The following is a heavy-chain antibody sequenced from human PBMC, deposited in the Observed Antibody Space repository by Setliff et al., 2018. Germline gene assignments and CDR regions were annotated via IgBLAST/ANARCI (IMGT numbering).Heavy chain of an antibody. CDR3: ARSGMPGLLYVGY. V-gene: IGHV4-39*07. Sequence: PSETLSLTCTVSGGYIARSYFFWGWIRQPPGKGLEWIGSIYYTGDPYYNPSLKSRVAISLDTSKSQFSLRLSSLTAADTAVYYCARSGMPGLLYVGYWGLGTLVTVSS. CDR2: IYYTGDP. CDR1: GGYIARSYFF. J-gene: IGHJ4*02. D-gene: IGHD2-21*01.